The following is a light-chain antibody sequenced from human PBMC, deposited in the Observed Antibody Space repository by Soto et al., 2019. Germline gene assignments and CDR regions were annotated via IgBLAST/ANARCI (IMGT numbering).Light chain of an antibody. Sequence: IVLTQSPATLSLSPGERATLSCGASQSVTNNFLAWYQQKPGQAPRLLIYGASSRATGVPDRFSGSGSGTDFTLTISRLEPGDFAVYYCQQYGTPPFTFGPGTKVDIK. J-gene: IGKJ3*01. V-gene: IGKV3-20*01. CDR1: QSVTNNF. CDR2: GAS. CDR3: QQYGTPPFT.